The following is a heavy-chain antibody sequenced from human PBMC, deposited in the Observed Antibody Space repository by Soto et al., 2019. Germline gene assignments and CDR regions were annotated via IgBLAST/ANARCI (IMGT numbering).Heavy chain of an antibody. CDR3: ARVGGCSGGSCSNWFDP. D-gene: IGHD2-15*01. J-gene: IGHJ5*02. CDR1: GGSFSGYY. V-gene: IGHV4-34*01. CDR2: INHSGST. Sequence: PSETLSLTCAVYGGSFSGYYWSWIRQPPGKGLEWIGEINHSGSTNYNPSLKSRVTISVDTSKNQFSLKLSSVTAADTAVYYCARVGGCSGGSCSNWFDPWGQGTLVTVSS.